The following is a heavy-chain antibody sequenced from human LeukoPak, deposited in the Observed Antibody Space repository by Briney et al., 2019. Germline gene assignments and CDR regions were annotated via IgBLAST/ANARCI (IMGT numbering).Heavy chain of an antibody. CDR3: ARDPAVSYDYVWGSFAGY. D-gene: IGHD3-16*01. CDR1: GFTFSSYE. J-gene: IGHJ4*02. V-gene: IGHV3-48*03. Sequence: GGSLRLSCAASGFTFSSYEMNWVRQAPGKGLEWISYISSGGTTKYYADSVKGRFTISRDNAKNSLYLQMNSLRAEDTAVYYCARDPAVSYDYVWGSFAGYWGQGTLVTVSS. CDR2: ISSGGTTK.